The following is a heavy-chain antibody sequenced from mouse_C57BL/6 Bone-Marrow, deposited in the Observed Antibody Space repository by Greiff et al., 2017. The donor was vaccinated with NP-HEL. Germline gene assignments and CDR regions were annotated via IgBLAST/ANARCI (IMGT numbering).Heavy chain of an antibody. CDR3: ASHYGSSCGWFAY. Sequence: VKLVESGPGLVAPSQSLSITCTVSGFSLTSYGVDWVRQSPGKGLEWLGVIWGVGSTNYTSALKSRLSISKDNSKSQVFLKMNSLQTDDTAMYYCASHYGSSCGWFAYWGQGTLVTVSA. CDR2: IWGVGST. D-gene: IGHD1-1*01. V-gene: IGHV2-6*01. CDR1: GFSLTSYG. J-gene: IGHJ3*01.